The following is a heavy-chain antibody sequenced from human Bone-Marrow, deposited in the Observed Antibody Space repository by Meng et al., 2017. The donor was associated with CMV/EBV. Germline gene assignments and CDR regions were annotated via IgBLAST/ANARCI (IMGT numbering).Heavy chain of an antibody. CDR1: GYTFTSYD. CDR3: ARDHSSSWTNWVDP. D-gene: IGHD6-13*01. V-gene: IGHV1-2*02. CDR2: INPNSGGT. Sequence: ASVKVSCKASGYTFTSYDIDWVRQATGQGLEWMGWINPNSGGTNYAQKFQGRVTMTRDTSISTAYMELSRLRSDDTAVYYCARDHSSSWTNWVDPWGQGTLVTVSS. J-gene: IGHJ5*02.